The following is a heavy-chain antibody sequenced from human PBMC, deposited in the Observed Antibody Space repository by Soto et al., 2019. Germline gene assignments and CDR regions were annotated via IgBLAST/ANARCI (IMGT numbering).Heavy chain of an antibody. D-gene: IGHD3-10*01. CDR1: GYTLNELS. CDR3: ATGGPAGDFDY. Sequence: GASVKVSCKVFGYTLNELSMHWVRQAPGKGLEWMGGFDPEDGETVYAQKFQGRVTMTEDTSTDTANMELSSLTSEDTAVYYCATGGPAGDFDYWGQGTLVTVS. J-gene: IGHJ4*02. V-gene: IGHV1-24*01. CDR2: FDPEDGET.